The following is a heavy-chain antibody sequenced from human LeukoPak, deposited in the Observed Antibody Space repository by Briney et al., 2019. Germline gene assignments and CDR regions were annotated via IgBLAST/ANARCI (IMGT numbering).Heavy chain of an antibody. Sequence: SETLSLTCTVSGGSISTYYWSWVRQSPGKGLEWIGHIDYSGSTNYNPSLKSRVTMSVDTSKNQFSLKLSSVTAADTAVYYCARDKYYYDSSGSIRFDYWGQGTLVTVSS. CDR2: IDYSGST. CDR1: GGSISTYY. D-gene: IGHD3-22*01. CDR3: ARDKYYYDSSGSIRFDY. J-gene: IGHJ4*02. V-gene: IGHV4-59*12.